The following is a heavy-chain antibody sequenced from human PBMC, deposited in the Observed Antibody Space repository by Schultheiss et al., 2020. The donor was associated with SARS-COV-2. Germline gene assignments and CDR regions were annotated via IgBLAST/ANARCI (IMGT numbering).Heavy chain of an antibody. J-gene: IGHJ4*02. Sequence: GGSLRLSCAASGFTFSSYGMHWVRQAPGKGLEWVAVISYDGSNKYYADSVKGRFTISRDNSKNTLYLQMNSLRAEDTAVYYCARDGALSGSSSWYDYWGQGTLVTVSS. D-gene: IGHD6-19*01. V-gene: IGHV3-30*03. CDR3: ARDGALSGSSSWYDY. CDR2: ISYDGSNK. CDR1: GFTFSSYG.